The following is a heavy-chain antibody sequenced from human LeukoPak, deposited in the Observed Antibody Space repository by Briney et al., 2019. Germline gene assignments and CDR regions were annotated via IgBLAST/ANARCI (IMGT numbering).Heavy chain of an antibody. J-gene: IGHJ4*02. CDR3: ARDRMGDCSGGSCYNGFDY. D-gene: IGHD2-15*01. CDR2: IKQDGGEK. CDR1: GFTFSTYW. V-gene: IGHV3-7*01. Sequence: SGGSLRLSCAASGFTFSTYWMTWVRQAPGKGLEWVANIKQDGGEKYYVDSMMGRFTISRDNAKNSLYLQMNSLGVEDTAVYYCARDRMGDCSGGSCYNGFDYWGQGTLVTVSS.